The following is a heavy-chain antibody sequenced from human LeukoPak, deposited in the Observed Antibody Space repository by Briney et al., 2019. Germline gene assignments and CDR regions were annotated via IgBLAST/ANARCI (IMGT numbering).Heavy chain of an antibody. CDR1: GFTFSSYG. D-gene: IGHD2-2*01. Sequence: GGSLRLSCAASGFTFSSYGMHWVRQAPGKGLEWVAFIRYDGSNKYYADSVKGRFTISRDNSKNTLYLQMNSLRAEDTAVYYCAKDALGYCSSTSCIRTHFDYWGQGTLVTVPS. J-gene: IGHJ4*02. CDR3: AKDALGYCSSTSCIRTHFDY. V-gene: IGHV3-30*02. CDR2: IRYDGSNK.